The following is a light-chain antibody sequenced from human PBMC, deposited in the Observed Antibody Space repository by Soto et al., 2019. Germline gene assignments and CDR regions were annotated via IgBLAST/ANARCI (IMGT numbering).Light chain of an antibody. J-gene: IGLJ1*01. V-gene: IGLV2-8*01. Sequence: QSALTQPPSASGSPGQSVTISCTGTASDVGGYNFVSWYQQHPGKVPKLMIYEVTKRPSGVPDRFSGSKSGNTASLTVSGLQAEDEADYYCSSYAGSKGVFGTGTKLTVL. CDR3: SSYAGSKGV. CDR1: ASDVGGYNF. CDR2: EVT.